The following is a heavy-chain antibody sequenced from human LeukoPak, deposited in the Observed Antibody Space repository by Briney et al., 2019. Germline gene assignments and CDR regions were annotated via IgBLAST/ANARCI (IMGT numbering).Heavy chain of an antibody. CDR3: ARAWLVRGFDY. Sequence: SETLSLTCAVYGGSFSGYYWSWIRQPSGKGLEWIGEINHSGSTNYNPSLKSRVTISVDTSKNQFSLKLSSVTAADTAVYYCARAWLVRGFDYWGQGTLVTVSS. J-gene: IGHJ4*02. CDR2: INHSGST. V-gene: IGHV4-34*01. D-gene: IGHD6-19*01. CDR1: GGSFSGYY.